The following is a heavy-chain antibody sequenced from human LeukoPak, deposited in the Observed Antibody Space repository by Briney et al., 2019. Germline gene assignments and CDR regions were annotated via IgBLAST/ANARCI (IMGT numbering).Heavy chain of an antibody. V-gene: IGHV3-53*04. CDR3: ARSHIAARPGGMYYFDY. CDR2: IHSGGST. J-gene: IGHJ4*02. D-gene: IGHD6-6*01. CDR1: GFTFSSYW. Sequence: GGSLRLSCAASGFTFSSYWMTWVRQAPGKGLEWVSVIHSGGSTYYADSVKGRFTISRHNSKNTLYLQMNSLRAEDTAVYYCARSHIAARPGGMYYFDYWGQGTLVTVSS.